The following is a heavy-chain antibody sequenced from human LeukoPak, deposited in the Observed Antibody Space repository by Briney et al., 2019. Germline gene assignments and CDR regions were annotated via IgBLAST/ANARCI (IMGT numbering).Heavy chain of an antibody. CDR3: ATRAWIKLGLPDY. Sequence: GGSLRLSCAASGFTFSSYAMTWVRQAPGKGLEWVSSIDASGGGASYADSVKGRFTISRDNSKNTLYLQMNSLRAEDTAIYYCATRAWIKLGLPDYWGQRTLVSVSS. CDR2: IDASGGGA. D-gene: IGHD5-18*01. CDR1: GFTFSSYA. V-gene: IGHV3-23*01. J-gene: IGHJ4*02.